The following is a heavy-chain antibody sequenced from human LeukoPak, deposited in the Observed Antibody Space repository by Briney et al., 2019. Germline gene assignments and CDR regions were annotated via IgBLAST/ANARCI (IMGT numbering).Heavy chain of an antibody. CDR1: GGSISSYY. Sequence: KTSETLSLTCTVSGGSISSYYWSWIRQPPGKGLEWIGYIYYSGSTNYNPSLKSRVTISVDTSKNQFSLKLSSVTAADTAVYYCARHGTNNYYASSGYYSRYYYYGMDVWGQGTTVTVSS. V-gene: IGHV4-59*08. J-gene: IGHJ6*02. CDR2: IYYSGST. CDR3: ARHGTNNYYASSGYYSRYYYYGMDV. D-gene: IGHD3-22*01.